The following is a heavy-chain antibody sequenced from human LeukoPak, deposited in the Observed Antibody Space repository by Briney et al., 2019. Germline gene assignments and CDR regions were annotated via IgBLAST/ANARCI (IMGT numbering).Heavy chain of an antibody. J-gene: IGHJ6*04. CDR3: TKATPGPSYYYGMDL. Sequence: SQTLSLTCAISGDSVSSNSAAWHWLRQSPSRGLEWLGRTYYRSKLYNDYAVSVKSRITINPDTSKNQFSPQLNSVTPEDTAVYYCTKATPGPSYYYGMDLWGKGTTVTVSS. CDR1: GDSVSSNSAA. V-gene: IGHV6-1*01. CDR2: TYYRSKLYN.